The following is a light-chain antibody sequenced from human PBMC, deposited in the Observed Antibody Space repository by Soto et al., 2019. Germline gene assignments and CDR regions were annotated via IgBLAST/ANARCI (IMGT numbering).Light chain of an antibody. V-gene: IGLV2-14*01. CDR2: EVS. CDR1: SGDVGAYDY. Sequence: QSVLTQPASVSGSPGASIAMSFTGTSGDVGAYDYVSWYQHHPDKAPKLMIYEVSNRPSGVSDRFSGSKSVYTATLTISGLQAEDEADYYCASHTTSDTRVFGTGTKVNVL. J-gene: IGLJ1*01. CDR3: ASHTTSDTRV.